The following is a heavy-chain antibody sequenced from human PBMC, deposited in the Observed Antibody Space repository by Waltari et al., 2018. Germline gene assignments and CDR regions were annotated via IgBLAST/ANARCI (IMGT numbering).Heavy chain of an antibody. CDR1: SGSISSHY. V-gene: IGHV4-59*11. D-gene: IGHD3-10*01. J-gene: IGHJ4*02. CDR3: ARFSRGRYFDF. CDR2: IQYNGNT. Sequence: QVQLQESGPGLVKPSETLSLTCTVSSGSISSHYWSWTRQPPGKGLEWIGHIQYNGNTNYNPSLKSRVTISVDTSKTQFSLRLSSLTAADTAVYYCARFSRGRYFDFWAQGTLVTVSS.